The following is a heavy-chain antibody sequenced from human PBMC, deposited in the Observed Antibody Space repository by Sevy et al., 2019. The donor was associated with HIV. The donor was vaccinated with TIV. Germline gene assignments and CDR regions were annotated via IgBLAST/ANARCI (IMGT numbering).Heavy chain of an antibody. Sequence: GGSLRLSCAASGFSFSSYAMSWVRQGPGKGLEWVSGISGSGGSTYYADSLKGRFTISRDNSKNTVSLQMSSLRAEDTAVYYCAKDSGYDSPWYFDLWGRDTLVTVSS. V-gene: IGHV3-23*01. CDR1: GFSFSSYA. J-gene: IGHJ2*01. CDR2: ISGSGGST. CDR3: AKDSGYDSPWYFDL. D-gene: IGHD5-12*01.